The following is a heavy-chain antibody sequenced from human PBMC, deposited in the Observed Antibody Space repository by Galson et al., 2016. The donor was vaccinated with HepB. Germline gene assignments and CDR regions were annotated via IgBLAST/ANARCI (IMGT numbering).Heavy chain of an antibody. J-gene: IGHJ3*02. CDR3: ARPKWCGGDCPEANAFDI. D-gene: IGHD2-21*02. CDR2: IYPADSDT. CDR1: GPARRFTTYW. Sequence: QSRAEVKKPGESLKISWKGSGPARRFTTYWIGWVRQMPGKGLEWLGIIYPADSDTRYSSSFQGQFTISADKSISTAYLQWISLKASDTAIYYCARPKWCGGDCPEANAFDIWGQGTMVTVSS. V-gene: IGHV5-51*01.